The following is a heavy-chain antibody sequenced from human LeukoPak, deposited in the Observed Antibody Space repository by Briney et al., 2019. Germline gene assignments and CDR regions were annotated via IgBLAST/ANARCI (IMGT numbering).Heavy chain of an antibody. V-gene: IGHV4-39*01. J-gene: IGHJ4*02. CDR1: GGSISSSSYY. Sequence: SETLSLTCTVSGGSISSSSYYWGWIRQPPGKGLEWIGSIYYSGSTYYNPSLKSRVTISVDTSKNQFSLKLSSVTAADTAVYYCARFGIGYCSSTSCYVIPEFDYWGQGTLVTVSS. D-gene: IGHD2-2*01. CDR2: IYYSGST. CDR3: ARFGIGYCSSTSCYVIPEFDY.